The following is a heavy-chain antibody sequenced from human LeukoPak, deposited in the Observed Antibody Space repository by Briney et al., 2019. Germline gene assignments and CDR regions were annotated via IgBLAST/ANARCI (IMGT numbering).Heavy chain of an antibody. CDR2: ISYDGSNK. Sequence: GGSLRLSCAASGFTFSSYGMHWVRQAPGKGLEWVAVISYDGSNKYYADSVKGRFTISRDNSKNTLYLQMNSLRAEDTAVYCCAKEQYYDILTGHDYYYGMDVWGKGTTVTVSS. V-gene: IGHV3-30*18. CDR3: AKEQYYDILTGHDYYYGMDV. D-gene: IGHD3-9*01. J-gene: IGHJ6*04. CDR1: GFTFSSYG.